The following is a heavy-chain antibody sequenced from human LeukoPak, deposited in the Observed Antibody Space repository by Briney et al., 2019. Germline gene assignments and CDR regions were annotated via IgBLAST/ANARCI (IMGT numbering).Heavy chain of an antibody. Sequence: PSETLSLTCTVSGGSFSNGGYFWSCIRQHPGKGLEWIGFISYSGSTYYNPSLKSRVTISVDTSKNHFSLKLSSVTAADTAVYYCAREISGYDYVNSYFDYWGQGTLVTVSS. D-gene: IGHD5-12*01. V-gene: IGHV4-31*03. CDR2: ISYSGST. CDR3: AREISGYDYVNSYFDY. CDR1: GGSFSNGGYF. J-gene: IGHJ4*02.